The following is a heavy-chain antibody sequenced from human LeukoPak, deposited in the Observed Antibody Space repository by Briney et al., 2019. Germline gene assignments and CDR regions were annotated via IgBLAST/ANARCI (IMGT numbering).Heavy chain of an antibody. D-gene: IGHD1-14*01. CDR3: ASLAGRTTNWFDP. Sequence: PSETLSLTCTASGGSISSYYWSWIRQPPGKGLEWIGYIYYSGSTNYNPSLKSRVTISVDTSKNQFSLKLSSVTAADTAAYYCASLAGRTTNWFDPWGQGTLVTVSS. J-gene: IGHJ5*02. CDR1: GGSISSYY. V-gene: IGHV4-59*01. CDR2: IYYSGST.